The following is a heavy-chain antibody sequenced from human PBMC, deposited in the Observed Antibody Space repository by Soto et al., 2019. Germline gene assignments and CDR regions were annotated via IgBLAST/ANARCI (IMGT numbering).Heavy chain of an antibody. CDR3: AKRTSGWYFDY. J-gene: IGHJ4*02. CDR2: ISGSGDST. Sequence: EVQLLESGGGLVQPGGSLRLSCAASGFTFSSYAMSWVRQAPGKGLESVSVISGSGDSTYYADSVKGRFTISRDNSKNTLYLQMNSLRAEDTAVYYCAKRTSGWYFDYWGQGNLVTVSS. D-gene: IGHD6-19*01. V-gene: IGHV3-23*01. CDR1: GFTFSSYA.